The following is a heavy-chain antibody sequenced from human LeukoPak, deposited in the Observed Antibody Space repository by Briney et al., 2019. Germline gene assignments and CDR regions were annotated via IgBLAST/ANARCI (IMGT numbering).Heavy chain of an antibody. CDR2: TYYRSKWYN. J-gene: IGHJ4*02. Sequence: SQTLSLTCAISGDSVSSNSAAWNWIRQSPSRGLEWLGRTYYRSKWYNDYAVSVKSRITINPDTSKNQFSLQLNSVTPEDTAAYYCAIQNYYDSSGYYCWGQGTLVTVSS. V-gene: IGHV6-1*01. CDR1: GDSVSSNSAA. CDR3: AIQNYYDSSGYYC. D-gene: IGHD3-22*01.